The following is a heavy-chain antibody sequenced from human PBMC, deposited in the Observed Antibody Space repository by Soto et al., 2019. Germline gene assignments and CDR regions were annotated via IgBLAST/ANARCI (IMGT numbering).Heavy chain of an antibody. Sequence: SETLSLTCNVSGGSVSGYHWSWIRQPPGKGLEWIGYINNNGNTDYNPSLESRVTISVDTSKNQFSLKLSSVTAADTAVYYCAKNYGNAFDIWGQGTMVTVSS. CDR1: GGSVSGYH. CDR2: INNNGNT. J-gene: IGHJ3*02. V-gene: IGHV4-59*02. CDR3: AKNYGNAFDI. D-gene: IGHD3-10*01.